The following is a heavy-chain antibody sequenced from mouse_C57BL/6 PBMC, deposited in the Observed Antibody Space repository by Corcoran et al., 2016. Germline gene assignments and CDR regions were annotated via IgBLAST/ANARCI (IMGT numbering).Heavy chain of an antibody. CDR3: ARKGVYGNLYYYAMDY. V-gene: IGHV1-80*01. D-gene: IGHD2-1*01. J-gene: IGHJ4*01. CDR1: GYAFSSYW. Sequence: QVQLQQSGAELVKPGASVKISCKASGYAFSSYWMNWVKQRPGKGLEWIGQIYPGDGDTNYNGKFKGKATLTADKSSSTAYMQLSSLTSEDSAVYFCARKGVYGNLYYYAMDYWGQGTSVTVSS. CDR2: IYPGDGDT.